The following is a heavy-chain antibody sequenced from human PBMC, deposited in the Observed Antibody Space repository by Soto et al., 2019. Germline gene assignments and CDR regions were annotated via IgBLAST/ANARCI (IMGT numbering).Heavy chain of an antibody. J-gene: IGHJ3*02. D-gene: IGHD3-10*01. CDR2: MGEDASEK. V-gene: IGHV3-7*04. CDR3: VRESSPGDGGFDI. CDR1: GFTLSDYW. Sequence: GSLRLSCAASGFTLSDYWMNWVRQAPGKRPEWVANMGEDASEKYYVASVDGRFTLSRDDAKNSVDLQMNDLRADDTAVYYCVRESSPGDGGFDIWGQGALVTVSS.